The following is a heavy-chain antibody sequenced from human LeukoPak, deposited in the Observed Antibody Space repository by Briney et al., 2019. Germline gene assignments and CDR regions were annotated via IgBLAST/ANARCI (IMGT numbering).Heavy chain of an antibody. Sequence: GGFLRLSCSASGFTFSTYGMSWVRQAPGKGLEWVISISGSGSTTFYADSVKGRFTISRDNSENTLYLQMNSLRAEDTALYYCAKDLRDDPYSSSWYGPDSWGQGTLVTVSS. J-gene: IGHJ4*02. D-gene: IGHD6-13*01. V-gene: IGHV3-23*01. CDR3: AKDLRDDPYSSSWYGPDS. CDR1: GFTFSTYG. CDR2: ISGSGSTT.